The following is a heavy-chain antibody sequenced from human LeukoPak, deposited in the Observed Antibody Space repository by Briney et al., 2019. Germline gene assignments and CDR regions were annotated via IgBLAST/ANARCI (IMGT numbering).Heavy chain of an antibody. J-gene: IGHJ3*02. CDR1: RFTFSNYW. V-gene: IGHV3-74*01. CDR3: ARERDASDAFDI. CDR2: INPDGSST. D-gene: IGHD5-24*01. Sequence: GGSLRLSCAASRFTFSNYWMHWVRQAPGKGLVWVSRINPDGSSTTYADSVKGRFTISRDNVKNTVSLQMNSLRAEDTAVYYCARERDASDAFDIWGQGTMVTVSS.